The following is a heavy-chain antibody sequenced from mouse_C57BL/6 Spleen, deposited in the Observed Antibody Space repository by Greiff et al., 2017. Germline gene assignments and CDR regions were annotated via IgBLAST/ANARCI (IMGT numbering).Heavy chain of an antibody. CDR1: GYTFTGYW. V-gene: IGHV1-9*01. D-gene: IGHD2-3*01. J-gene: IGHJ1*03. Sequence: QVQLQQSGAELMKPGASVKLSCKATGYTFTGYWIEWVKQRPGHGLEWIGEFLPGSGSTNYNEKFKGKATFTADTSSNTAYMQLSSLAADDAAIYYCARERGDGYYGVWGTGTTVTVSS. CDR2: FLPGSGST. CDR3: ARERGDGYYGV.